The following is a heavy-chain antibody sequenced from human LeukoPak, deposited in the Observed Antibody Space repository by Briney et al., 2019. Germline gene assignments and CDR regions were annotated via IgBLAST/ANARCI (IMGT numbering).Heavy chain of an antibody. V-gene: IGHV3-48*01. CDR2: ISSSSSTI. D-gene: IGHD3-10*01. CDR1: GFTFSSYS. CDR3: AKDLMRDRWFGES. J-gene: IGHJ5*02. Sequence: GGSLRLSCAASGFTFSSYSMNWVRQAPGKGLEWVSYISSSSSTIYYADSVKGRFTISRDSSRNTLYLQMNSLRAEDTAVYYCAKDLMRDRWFGESWSQGTLVTVSS.